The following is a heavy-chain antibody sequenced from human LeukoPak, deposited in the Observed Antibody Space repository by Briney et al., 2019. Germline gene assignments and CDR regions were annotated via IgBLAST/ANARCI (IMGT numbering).Heavy chain of an antibody. Sequence: SGTLSLTCTVSGGSISSSSYYWGWIRQPPGKGLEWIGSIYYSGSTYYNPSLKSRVTISVDTSKNQFSLKLSSVTAADTAVYYCATGRGYSYIWGQGTLVTVSS. CDR2: IYYSGST. CDR3: ATGRGYSYI. V-gene: IGHV4-39*01. CDR1: GGSISSSSYY. J-gene: IGHJ4*02. D-gene: IGHD5-18*01.